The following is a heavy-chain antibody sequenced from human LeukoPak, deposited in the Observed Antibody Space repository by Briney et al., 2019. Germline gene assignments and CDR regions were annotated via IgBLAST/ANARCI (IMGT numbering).Heavy chain of an antibody. J-gene: IGHJ4*02. Sequence: PSETLSLTCTVSGGSISSYYWSCIRQPPGNGLEWIGYIYYSGSTNYNPSLKSRVTISVDTSKNQFSLKLSSVTAADTAVYYCARRSHFDYWGQGTLVTVSS. V-gene: IGHV4-59*08. CDR2: IYYSGST. CDR3: ARRSHFDY. CDR1: GGSISSYY.